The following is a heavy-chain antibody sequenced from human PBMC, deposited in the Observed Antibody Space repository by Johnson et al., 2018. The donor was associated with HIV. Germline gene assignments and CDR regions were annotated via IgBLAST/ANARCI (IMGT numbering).Heavy chain of an antibody. Sequence: VQLVASGGGSVQPGGSLRLSCAASGFTFSSYWMHWVRQAPGKGLVWVSRINSDGSSTSYADYVKGRFTISRANAKNTLYLQMNSLRAEDTAVYYCARQLKYYYDSSGYYYLSSAAFDIWGQGTMVTVSS. CDR1: GFTFSSYW. V-gene: IGHV3-74*02. D-gene: IGHD3-22*01. J-gene: IGHJ3*02. CDR3: ARQLKYYYDSSGYYYLSSAAFDI. CDR2: INSDGSST.